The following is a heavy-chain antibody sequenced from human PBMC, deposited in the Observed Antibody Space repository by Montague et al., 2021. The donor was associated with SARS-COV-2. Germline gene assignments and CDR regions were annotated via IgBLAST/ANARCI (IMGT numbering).Heavy chain of an antibody. CDR3: ARGAPGY. V-gene: IGHV4-34*01. CDR1: GGSFSDYH. D-gene: IGHD1-1*01. Sequence: LTCPVYGGSFSDYHWTWIRQSPGGGLEWIGQINYGGSTKYNPSLRSRVTISIDTSKNQFSLKLTSVTAADTAVYYCARGAPGYWGQGTLVTVSS. CDR2: INYGGST. J-gene: IGHJ4*02.